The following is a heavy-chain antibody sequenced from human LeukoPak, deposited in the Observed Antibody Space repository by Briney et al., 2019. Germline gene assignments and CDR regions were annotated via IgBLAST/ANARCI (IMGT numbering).Heavy chain of an antibody. V-gene: IGHV4-30-2*01. J-gene: IGHJ3*02. CDR1: GGSISSGGSS. CDR3: ARASRPRAIFEVVTPPPNAFDI. Sequence: SQTLSLTCAVSGGSISSGGSSWSWIRQPPGKGLEWIGYIYHSGSTYYNPSLKSRVTISVDRSKNQFSLKLSSVTAADTAVYYCARASRPRAIFEVVTPPPNAFDIWGQGTMVTVSS. D-gene: IGHD3-3*01. CDR2: IYHSGST.